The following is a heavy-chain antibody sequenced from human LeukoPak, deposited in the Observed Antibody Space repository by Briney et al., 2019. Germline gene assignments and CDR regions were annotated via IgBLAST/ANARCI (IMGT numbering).Heavy chain of an antibody. D-gene: IGHD1-26*01. J-gene: IGHJ5*02. CDR1: GYTFTTCG. V-gene: IGHV1-18*01. CDR3: ARDWDGRSDSFDP. CDR2: ISGRGDDI. Sequence: ASVKVSCKASGYTFTTCGISWVRQAPGHGLEWVGYISGRGDDINYAENFQGRVTMTTDTSTSTAYMELGSLTSDDTAVYYCARDWDGRSDSFDPWGQGTLVTVSS.